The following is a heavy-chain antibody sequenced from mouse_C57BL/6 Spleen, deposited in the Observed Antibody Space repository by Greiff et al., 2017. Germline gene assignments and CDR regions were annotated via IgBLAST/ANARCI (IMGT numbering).Heavy chain of an antibody. CDR1: GFHIKNTY. Sequence: VQLQQSVAELVRPGASVKLSCTASGFHIKNTYMHWVKQRPEKGLEWIGRIDPANGNTNYAPKFQGQATITADTSSNTAVLQLSSRTSEDAAIIYCARYPYGSSRYAMDYWGQGTSVTVSS. D-gene: IGHD1-1*02. CDR3: ARYPYGSSRYAMDY. CDR2: IDPANGNT. V-gene: IGHV14-3*01. J-gene: IGHJ4*01.